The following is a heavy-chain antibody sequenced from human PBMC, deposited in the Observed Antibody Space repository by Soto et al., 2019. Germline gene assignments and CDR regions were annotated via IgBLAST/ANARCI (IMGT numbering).Heavy chain of an antibody. V-gene: IGHV3-23*01. Sequence: GGSLRLSCAASGFTFSSYAMSWVRQAPGKGLEWVSAISGSGGSTYYADSVKGRFTISRDNSKNTLYLQMNSLRAEDTAVYYCAKDNFGDEYCSSTSCYYYYYGMDVWGQGTTVTVSS. CDR3: AKDNFGDEYCSSTSCYYYYYGMDV. D-gene: IGHD2-2*01. CDR2: ISGSGGST. CDR1: GFTFSSYA. J-gene: IGHJ6*02.